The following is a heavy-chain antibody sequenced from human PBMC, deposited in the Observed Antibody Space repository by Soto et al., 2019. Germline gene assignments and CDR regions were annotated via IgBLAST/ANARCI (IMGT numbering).Heavy chain of an antibody. CDR3: ARGGLGYCSSTSCYAVRSFDAFDI. CDR2: INPSGGST. J-gene: IGHJ3*02. Sequence: ASLKVSCKASGYTFTSYYMHWVRQAPGQGLEWKGKINPSGGSTSYAQKCQGRVTMTRDTSTSTVYMELSSLRSEDTAVYYCARGGLGYCSSTSCYAVRSFDAFDIWGQGTMVTVSS. D-gene: IGHD2-2*01. CDR1: GYTFTSYY. V-gene: IGHV1-46*03.